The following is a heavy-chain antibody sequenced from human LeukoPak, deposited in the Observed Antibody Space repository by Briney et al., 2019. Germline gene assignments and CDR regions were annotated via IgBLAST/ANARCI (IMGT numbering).Heavy chain of an antibody. CDR1: GFTFSSYW. CDR2: IKQDGSEK. J-gene: IGHJ6*02. D-gene: IGHD6-19*01. Sequence: AGGSLRLSCAASGFTFSSYWMSWVRQAPGKGLEWVANIKQDGSEKYYVDSVKGRFTISRDNAKNSLYLQMNSLRAEDTAVYYCARDLGSGWYLDYYYYGMDVWGQGTTVTVSS. V-gene: IGHV3-7*03. CDR3: ARDLGSGWYLDYYYYGMDV.